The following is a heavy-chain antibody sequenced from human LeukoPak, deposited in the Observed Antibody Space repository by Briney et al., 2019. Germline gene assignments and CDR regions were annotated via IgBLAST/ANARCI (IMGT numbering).Heavy chain of an antibody. Sequence: ASVKVSCKASGYTFTSYGISWVRQAPGQGLEWMGWISAYNGNTNYAQKLQGRVTMTTDTSTSTAYKELRSLRSDDTAVYYCARENLELYYYYGMDVWGQGTTVTVSS. D-gene: IGHD1-26*01. CDR3: ARENLELYYYYGMDV. J-gene: IGHJ6*02. V-gene: IGHV1-18*01. CDR2: ISAYNGNT. CDR1: GYTFTSYG.